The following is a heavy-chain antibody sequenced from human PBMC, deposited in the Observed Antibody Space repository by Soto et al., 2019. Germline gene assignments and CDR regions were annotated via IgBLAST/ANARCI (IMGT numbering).Heavy chain of an antibody. Sequence: ETLSLTCTVSGGSISSSSYYWGWIRQPPGKGLEWIGSIYYSGSTYYNPSLKSRVTISVDTSKNQFSLKLSSVTAADTAVYYCATNYAYYYYYGMDVWGQGTTVTVSS. CDR1: GGSISSSSYY. CDR2: IYYSGST. V-gene: IGHV4-39*01. D-gene: IGHD4-4*01. CDR3: ATNYAYYYYYGMDV. J-gene: IGHJ6*02.